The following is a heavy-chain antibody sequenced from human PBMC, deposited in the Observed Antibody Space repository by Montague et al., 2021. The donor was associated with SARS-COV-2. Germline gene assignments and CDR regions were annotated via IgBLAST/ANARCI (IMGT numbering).Heavy chain of an antibody. CDR3: ARHTHCSSTSCYEIWWFDP. CDR1: GYSFTSYW. D-gene: IGHD2-2*01. J-gene: IGHJ5*02. V-gene: IGHV5-10-1*01. CDR2: IDPSDSYT. Sequence: QSGAEVKKPGESLRISCKGSGYSFTSYWISWVRQMPGKGLEWMGRIDPSDSYTNYSPSFQGHVTISADKSISTAYLQWGSLKASDTAMYYCARHTHCSSTSCYEIWWFDPWGQGTLVTVSS.